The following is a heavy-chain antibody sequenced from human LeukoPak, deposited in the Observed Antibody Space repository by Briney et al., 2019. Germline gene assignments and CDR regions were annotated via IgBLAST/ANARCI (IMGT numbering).Heavy chain of an antibody. CDR2: ISWNSYDI. CDR1: GFSFDEYA. CDR3: AKGVGTSYHYHMDV. D-gene: IGHD1-26*01. J-gene: IGHJ6*03. Sequence: GGSLRLSCAASGFSFDEYAMHWVRQPPGKGLEWVSGISWNSYDIGYADSVKGRFTISRDNAKNSLYLQMNSLRPEDMALYYCAKGVGTSYHYHMDVWGKGTTVIVSS. V-gene: IGHV3-9*03.